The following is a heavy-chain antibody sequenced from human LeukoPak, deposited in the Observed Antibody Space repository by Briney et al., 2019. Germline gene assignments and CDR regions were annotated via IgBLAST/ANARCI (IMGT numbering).Heavy chain of an antibody. CDR2: LYHSGST. Sequence: SETLSLTCTVSAGSISSGGYYWSWIRQPPGKGLEWIGYLYHSGSTYYNPSLKSRVTISVDRSKNQFSLKLSSVTAADTAVYYCARGVPYDILTGYYVGHFDYWGQGTLVTVSS. CDR3: ARGVPYDILTGYYVGHFDY. V-gene: IGHV4-30-2*01. D-gene: IGHD3-9*01. J-gene: IGHJ4*02. CDR1: AGSISSGGYY.